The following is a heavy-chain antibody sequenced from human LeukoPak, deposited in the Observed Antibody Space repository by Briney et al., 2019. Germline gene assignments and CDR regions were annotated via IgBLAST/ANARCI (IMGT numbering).Heavy chain of an antibody. J-gene: IGHJ4*02. D-gene: IGHD5-12*01. CDR1: GGSISSYY. V-gene: IGHV4-59*08. CDR2: IYYSGST. Sequence: MASETLSLTCTVSGGSISSYYRSRIRQPPGKGLEWIGYIYYSGSTNYNPSLKSRVTISVDTSKNQFSLKLSSVTAADTAVYYCARHHERWLQPYFDYWGQGTLVTVSS. CDR3: ARHHERWLQPYFDY.